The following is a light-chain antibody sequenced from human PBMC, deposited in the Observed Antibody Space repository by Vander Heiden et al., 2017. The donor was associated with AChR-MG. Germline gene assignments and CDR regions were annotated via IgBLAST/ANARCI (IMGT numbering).Light chain of an antibody. CDR3: QQYYSTPWA. CDR1: QSVLYNSNNKNY. V-gene: IGKV4-1*01. J-gene: IGKJ2*01. Sequence: DIVVTQSPASLAVSLGERATINCKSSQSVLYNSNNKNYLAWYQQKLGQPPKLLIYWASTRESGVPDRFSGSGSGTDFTLTISSLQAEDVAVYYCQQYYSTPWAFGQGTKLEIK. CDR2: WAS.